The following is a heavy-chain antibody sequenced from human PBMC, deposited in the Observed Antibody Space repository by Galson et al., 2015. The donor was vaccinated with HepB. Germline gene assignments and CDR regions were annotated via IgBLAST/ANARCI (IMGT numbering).Heavy chain of an antibody. CDR3: VKDHVTAAGLYYFDY. CDR1: GFTFSSYA. D-gene: IGHD6-13*01. Sequence: SLRLSCAASGFTFSSYAMHWVRQAPGKGLEYVSAISSNGGSTYYADSVKGRFTISRDNSKNTLYLQMSSLRAEDTAVYYCVKDHVTAAGLYYFDYWGQGTLVTVSS. V-gene: IGHV3-64D*06. CDR2: ISSNGGST. J-gene: IGHJ4*02.